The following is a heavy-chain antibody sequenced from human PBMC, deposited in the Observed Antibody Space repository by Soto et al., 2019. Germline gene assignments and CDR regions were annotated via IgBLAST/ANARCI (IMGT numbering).Heavy chain of an antibody. J-gene: IGHJ5*02. V-gene: IGHV3-30*04. D-gene: IGHD6-19*01. CDR3: PRAMYSSDYFVKWFEP. Sequence: QVRLVESGGGVVQPGRSLRLSCTASGFSFSSYAMYWFRQPPGKGLEWVAVISKDGMNKNYADSVKGRVTVSRDNANYSLDLQLTILLGEDTVMYSCPRAMYSSDYFVKWFEPWGQGTLVTVSS. CDR2: ISKDGMNK. CDR1: GFSFSSYA.